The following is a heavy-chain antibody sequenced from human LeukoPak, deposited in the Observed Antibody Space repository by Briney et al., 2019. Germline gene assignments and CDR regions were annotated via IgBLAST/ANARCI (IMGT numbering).Heavy chain of an antibody. V-gene: IGHV1-2*02. Sequence: ASVKVSCKASGYTFTGHYMHWVRQAPGQGLEWMGWINPNSGGTNYAQKVQDRVTMTTDTSTSTADMELRSLRSDDTALYYCVRLYGDYGYYFDFWGQGTLVTVSS. CDR2: INPNSGGT. J-gene: IGHJ4*02. CDR3: VRLYGDYGYYFDF. CDR1: GYTFTGHY. D-gene: IGHD4-17*01.